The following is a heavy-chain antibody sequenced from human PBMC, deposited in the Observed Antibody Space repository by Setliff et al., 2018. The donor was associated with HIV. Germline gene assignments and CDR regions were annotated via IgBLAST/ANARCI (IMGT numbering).Heavy chain of an antibody. V-gene: IGHV1-18*01. CDR3: ARDGWRHVLHGNYYYYFMDV. D-gene: IGHD2-8*01. CDR1: DYTFINYG. CDR2: ISAYNGYT. J-gene: IGHJ6*03. Sequence: ASVKVSCKASDYTFINYGISWVRQAPGQGLEWMGWISAYNGYTNYAQKLQGRVTMTTDTSTSTAYMELRSLRSDDTAVYYCARDGWRHVLHGNYYYYFMDVWGKGTTVTVSS.